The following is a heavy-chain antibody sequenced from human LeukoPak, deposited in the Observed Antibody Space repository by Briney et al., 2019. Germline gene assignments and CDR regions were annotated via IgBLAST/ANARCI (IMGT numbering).Heavy chain of an antibody. CDR2: IYYSGST. Sequence: SETLSLTCTVSGGSISSYYWSWIRQPPGKGLEWIGYIYYSGSTNYNPSLKSRVTISVDTSKNQFSLKLSSVTAADTAVYYCARGRRDYNYYFDYWGQGTLVTVSS. CDR3: ARGRRDYNYYFDY. V-gene: IGHV4-59*08. J-gene: IGHJ4*02. D-gene: IGHD4-11*01. CDR1: GGSISSYY.